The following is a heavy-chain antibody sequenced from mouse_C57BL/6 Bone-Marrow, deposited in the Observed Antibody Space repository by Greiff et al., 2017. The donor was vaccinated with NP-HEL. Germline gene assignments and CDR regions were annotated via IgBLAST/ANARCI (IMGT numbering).Heavy chain of an antibody. CDR3: TRGYGSSYVPYYYAMDY. J-gene: IGHJ4*01. V-gene: IGHV1-15*01. Sequence: QVQLKQSGAELVRPGASVTLSCKASGYTFTDYEMHWVKQTPVHGLEWIGAIDPETGGTAYNQKFKGKAILTADKSSSTAYMELRSLTSEDSAVYYCTRGYGSSYVPYYYAMDYWGQGTSVTVSS. CDR1: GYTFTDYE. D-gene: IGHD1-1*01. CDR2: IDPETGGT.